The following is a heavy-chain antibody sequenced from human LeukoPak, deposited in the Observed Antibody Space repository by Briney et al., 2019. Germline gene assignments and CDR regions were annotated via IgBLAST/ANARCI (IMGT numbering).Heavy chain of an antibody. D-gene: IGHD3-22*01. Sequence: PSETLSLTCAVYGGSFSGYYWSWIRQPPGKGLEWIGEINHSGSTNYNPSLKSRVTISVDTSKNQFSLKLSSVTAADTAVYYCARYCYDSSGYHNWFDPWGQGTLVTVSS. CDR1: GGSFSGYY. CDR3: ARYCYDSSGYHNWFDP. V-gene: IGHV4-34*01. J-gene: IGHJ5*02. CDR2: INHSGST.